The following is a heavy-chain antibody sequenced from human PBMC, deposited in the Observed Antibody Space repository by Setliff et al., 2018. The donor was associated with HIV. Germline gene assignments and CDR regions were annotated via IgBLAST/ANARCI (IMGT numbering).Heavy chain of an antibody. J-gene: IGHJ4*02. V-gene: IGHV1-8*01. CDR3: ARGWFSGYDYEF. CDR2: MNPSSGNT. D-gene: IGHD5-12*01. Sequence: SVKVSCKASGYTFSSYDITWVRQATGQGLEWMGWMNPSSGNTAYAQKFQGRVTMTRNNSINTAYMELSNLRSQDTAIYYCARGWFSGYDYEFWGQGTLVTVSS. CDR1: GYTFSSYD.